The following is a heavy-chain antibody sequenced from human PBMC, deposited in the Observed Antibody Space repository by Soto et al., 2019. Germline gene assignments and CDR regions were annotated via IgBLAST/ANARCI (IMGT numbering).Heavy chain of an antibody. Sequence: QVQLVQSGAEVKKPGASVKVSCKASGYTFTGYYMHWVRQAPGQGLEWMGWINPNSGGTNYAQKCQGWVTMTMDTSISTVDMELSRLRSDDTAVYYCARDDFDDSSNWFDPWGQGTLVTVSS. J-gene: IGHJ5*02. CDR1: GYTFTGYY. CDR2: INPNSGGT. D-gene: IGHD3-9*01. CDR3: ARDDFDDSSNWFDP. V-gene: IGHV1-2*04.